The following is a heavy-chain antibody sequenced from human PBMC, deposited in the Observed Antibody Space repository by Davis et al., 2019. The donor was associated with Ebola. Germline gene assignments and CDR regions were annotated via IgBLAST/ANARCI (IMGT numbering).Heavy chain of an antibody. J-gene: IGHJ4*02. V-gene: IGHV3-33*08. Sequence: GGSLRLSCAASGFTFSSYGMHWVRQAPGKGLEWVAVIWYDGSNKYYADSVKGRFTISRHNSKNTLYLQMNSLRAEDTAVYYCARVSSGWAYYFDYWGQGTLVTVSS. CDR3: ARVSSGWAYYFDY. CDR2: IWYDGSNK. CDR1: GFTFSSYG. D-gene: IGHD6-19*01.